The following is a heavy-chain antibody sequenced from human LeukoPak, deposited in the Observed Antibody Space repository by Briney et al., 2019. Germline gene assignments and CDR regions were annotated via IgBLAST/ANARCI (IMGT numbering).Heavy chain of an antibody. D-gene: IGHD2-15*01. V-gene: IGHV3-23*01. CDR1: GFTFSSYA. J-gene: IGHJ4*02. Sequence: GGSLRLSCAASGFTFSSYAMSWVRQAPGKGLEWVSAISNNGGYTYYADSVQGRFTISRDNSKSTLCLQMNSLRAEDTAGYYCAKQLGYCSDGSCYFPYWGQGTLVTVSS. CDR3: AKQLGYCSDGSCYFPY. CDR2: ISNNGGYT.